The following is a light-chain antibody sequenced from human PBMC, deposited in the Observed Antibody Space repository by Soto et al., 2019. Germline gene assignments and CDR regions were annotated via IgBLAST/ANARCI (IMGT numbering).Light chain of an antibody. V-gene: IGKV1-39*01. CDR3: QQGFSPVLT. Sequence: DIQMTQSPSSLSVSVGDRVTITCRASQTISASLNWFQQKAGKSPQLLIHGASNLQTGVPSRFSGSGSGTDFTLIITDLQTEDSATYFCQQGFSPVLTFGGGTKVDIK. CDR2: GAS. J-gene: IGKJ4*01. CDR1: QTISAS.